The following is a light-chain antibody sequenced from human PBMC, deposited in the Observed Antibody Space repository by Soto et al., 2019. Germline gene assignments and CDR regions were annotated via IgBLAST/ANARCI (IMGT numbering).Light chain of an antibody. CDR3: QQYNSYPWT. J-gene: IGKJ1*01. V-gene: IGKV1-5*01. Sequence: DIQMTQSPSTLSASVGDRFTITCRASQNIRSWLAWYQQKPGKAPKLLIYDVSSLESGVPSRFSGSGSGTEFTLTISSLQPDDFATYYCQQYNSYPWTFGQGTKEDIK. CDR2: DVS. CDR1: QNIRSW.